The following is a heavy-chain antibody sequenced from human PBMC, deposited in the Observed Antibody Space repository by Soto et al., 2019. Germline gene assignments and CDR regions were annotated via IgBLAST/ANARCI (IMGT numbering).Heavy chain of an antibody. V-gene: IGHV4-39*01. CDR2: IYYSGST. J-gene: IGHJ4*02. CDR3: ASRGLWVHYFDY. Sequence: WIRQPPGKGLEWIGSIYYSGSTYYNPSLKSRVTISVDTSKNQFSLKLSSVTAADTAVYYCASRGLWVHYFDYWGQGTLVTVSS. D-gene: IGHD3-16*01.